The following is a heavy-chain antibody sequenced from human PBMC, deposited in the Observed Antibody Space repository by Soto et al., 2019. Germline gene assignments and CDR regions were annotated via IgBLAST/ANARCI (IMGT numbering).Heavy chain of an antibody. CDR3: VHSPNVAVDH. CDR1: GESFGGFY. CDR2: ISQTETT. V-gene: IGHV4-34*01. J-gene: IGHJ4*01. D-gene: IGHD2-15*01. Sequence: PSETLSLTCTVSGESFGGFYWSWVRQSPGKGLEWIGEISQTETTAYSPSLKSRVSISADTSKKQFSLTLTSVTAADTAVYYCVHSPNVAVDHWGHGTLVTVSS.